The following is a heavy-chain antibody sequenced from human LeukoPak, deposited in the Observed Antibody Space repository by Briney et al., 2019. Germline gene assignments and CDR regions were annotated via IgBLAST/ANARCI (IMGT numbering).Heavy chain of an antibody. J-gene: IGHJ6*04. V-gene: IGHV3-48*04. D-gene: IGHD3-10*02. CDR2: ISSSGSTI. Sequence: GGSLRLSCAASGFTFSSYWMSWVRQAPGKWLEWVSYISSSGSTIYYADSVKGRFTISRDNAKNSLYLQMNSLRAEDTAVYYCAELGITMIGGVWGKGTTVTISS. CDR1: GFTFSSYW. CDR3: AELGITMIGGV.